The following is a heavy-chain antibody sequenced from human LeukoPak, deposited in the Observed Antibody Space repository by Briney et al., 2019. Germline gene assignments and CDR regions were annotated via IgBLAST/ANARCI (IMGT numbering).Heavy chain of an antibody. CDR1: GFTFSSYG. J-gene: IGHJ4*02. D-gene: IGHD2-2*01. V-gene: IGHV3-30*02. CDR3: AKDPGKNQLLSNPNY. CDR2: IRYDGSNK. Sequence: GGSLRLSCAASGFTFSSYGMHWVRQAPGKGLEWVAFIRYDGSNKYYADSVKGRFTISRDNSKNTLYLQMNSLRAEDTAVYYCAKDPGKNQLLSNPNYWGQGTLVTVSS.